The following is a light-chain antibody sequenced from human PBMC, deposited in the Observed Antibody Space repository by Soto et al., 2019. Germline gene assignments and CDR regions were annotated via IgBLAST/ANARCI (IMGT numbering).Light chain of an antibody. J-gene: IGKJ5*01. CDR1: QSVSSN. V-gene: IGKV3-11*01. Sequence: EVVITQSPDTLSVSPGERATLSCRASQSVSSNLAWYQQKPGQAPRLLIYDASNRATGIPARFSGSGSGTDFTLTISSLEPEDFAVYYCQQRSNWPPITFGQGTRLEI. CDR3: QQRSNWPPIT. CDR2: DAS.